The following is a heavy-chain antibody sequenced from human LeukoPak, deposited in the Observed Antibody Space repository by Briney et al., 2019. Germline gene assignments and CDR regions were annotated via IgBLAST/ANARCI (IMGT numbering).Heavy chain of an antibody. CDR3: AKGGYSRGWSYVDV. J-gene: IGHJ6*02. D-gene: IGHD6-19*01. CDR2: IDWKNDII. CDR1: GFTFDDYA. Sequence: GGSLRLSCAASGFTFDDYAIYWVRQAPGKGLEWVSGIDWKNDIIGYADSVRGRFTSSRDNAKNSLYLQMNSLSAEDTAFYYCAKGGYSRGWSYVDVWGQGTTVTVSS. V-gene: IGHV3-9*01.